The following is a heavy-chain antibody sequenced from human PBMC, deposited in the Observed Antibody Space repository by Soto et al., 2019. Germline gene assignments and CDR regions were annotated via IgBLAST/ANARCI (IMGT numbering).Heavy chain of an antibody. CDR3: ARVNSEGLIVVADRFDP. V-gene: IGHV4-31*03. CDR1: GGSISSGGYY. J-gene: IGHJ5*02. CDR2: IYYSGST. D-gene: IGHD3-22*01. Sequence: QVQLQESGPGLVKPSQTLSLTCTVSGGSISSGGYYWSWIRQHPGKGLEWIGYIYYSGSTYYNPSLKSRVTISVDTSKNQFSLKLSSVTAADTAVYYCARVNSEGLIVVADRFDPWGQGTLVTVSS.